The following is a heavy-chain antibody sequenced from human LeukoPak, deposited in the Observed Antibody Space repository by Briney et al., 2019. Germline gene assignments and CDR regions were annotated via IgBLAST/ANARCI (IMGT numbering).Heavy chain of an antibody. D-gene: IGHD6-19*01. CDR1: GFTFSSYE. Sequence: GGSLRLSCAASGFTFSSYEMNWVRQAPGKGLEWVSYISSSGSTIYYADSGKGRFTISRDNAKNSLYLQMNSLGAEDTAVYYCAREEAVAGTTYLYYYYMDVWGKGTTVTVSS. CDR3: AREEAVAGTTYLYYYYMDV. V-gene: IGHV3-48*03. CDR2: ISSSGSTI. J-gene: IGHJ6*03.